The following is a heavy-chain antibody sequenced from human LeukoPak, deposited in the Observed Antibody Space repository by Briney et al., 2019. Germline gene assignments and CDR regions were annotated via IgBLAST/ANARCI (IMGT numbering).Heavy chain of an antibody. CDR2: ISSSSSTI. D-gene: IGHD3-9*01. J-gene: IGHJ5*02. V-gene: IGHV3-48*01. Sequence: GGSLRLSCAASGLTFSSYSMNWVRQAPGKGLEWVSYISSSSSTIYYADAVKGRFTISRDNAKKSLYLEMNSLRAEDTAIYYCARTAISRFFDYLPLGDNYFDPWGQGTLVTVSS. CDR1: GLTFSSYS. CDR3: ARTAISRFFDYLPLGDNYFDP.